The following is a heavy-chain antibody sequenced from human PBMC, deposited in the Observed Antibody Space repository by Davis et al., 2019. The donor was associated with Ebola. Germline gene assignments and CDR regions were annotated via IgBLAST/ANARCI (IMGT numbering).Heavy chain of an antibody. CDR3: AKLPGIPRISIYDSSGYPLDY. D-gene: IGHD3-22*01. J-gene: IGHJ4*02. CDR1: GFTFSSYG. V-gene: IGHV3-30*02. Sequence: PGGSLRLSCAASGFTFSSYGMHWVRQAPGKGLEWVAFIRYDGSNKYYADSVKGRFTISRDNSKNTMNLQMNSRRAEDTDVYYCAKLPGIPRISIYDSSGYPLDYWGQGTLVTVSS. CDR2: IRYDGSNK.